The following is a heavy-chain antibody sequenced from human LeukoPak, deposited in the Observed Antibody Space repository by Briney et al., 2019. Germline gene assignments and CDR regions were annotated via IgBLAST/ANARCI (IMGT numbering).Heavy chain of an antibody. V-gene: IGHV3-7*01. CDR1: GFTFSSYW. CDR3: TTYDPYACFDY. J-gene: IGHJ4*02. CDR2: IKQDGSEK. Sequence: GGSLRLSCAASGFTFSSYWMSWVRQAPGKGLEWVANIKQDGSEKYYVDSVKGRFTISRDNAKKSLYLQMNSLRAEDTAVYYCTTYDPYACFDYWGQGTLVTVSS. D-gene: IGHD3-16*01.